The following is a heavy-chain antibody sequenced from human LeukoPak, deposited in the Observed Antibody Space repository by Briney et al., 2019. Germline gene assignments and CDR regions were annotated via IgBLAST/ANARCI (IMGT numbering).Heavy chain of an antibody. Sequence: PSETLSLTCTASGGSISSYYWSWVRQPAGKGLEWIGRIYTSGSTNYNPSLKSRVTMSVDTSKNQFSLKLSSVTAADTAVYYCAGLLPSPNWFDPWGQGTLVTVSS. CDR1: GGSISSYY. CDR2: IYTSGST. J-gene: IGHJ5*02. D-gene: IGHD2-15*01. CDR3: AGLLPSPNWFDP. V-gene: IGHV4-4*07.